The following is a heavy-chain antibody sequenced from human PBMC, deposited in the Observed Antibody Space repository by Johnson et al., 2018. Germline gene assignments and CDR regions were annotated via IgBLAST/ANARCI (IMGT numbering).Heavy chain of an antibody. Sequence: QVQLQESGPGLVKPSQTLSLTCPVSGGSISSGSYYWSWIRQPAGKGLEGMGRIYTSGSTNYNPSLKSRVTISVDTSKNQFSLKLSSVPAADTAVYYCAGGNDSLGVWGKGTTVTVSS. CDR3: AGGNDSLGV. CDR2: IYTSGST. V-gene: IGHV4-61*02. J-gene: IGHJ6*04. CDR1: GGSISSGSYY. D-gene: IGHD2-15*01.